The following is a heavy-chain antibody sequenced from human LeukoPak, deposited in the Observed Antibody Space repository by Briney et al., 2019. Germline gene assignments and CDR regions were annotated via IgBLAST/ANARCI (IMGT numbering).Heavy chain of an antibody. D-gene: IGHD6-19*01. CDR3: ARGDSSGYDY. Sequence: GASVKVSCKASGHTFTSYAMNWVRQAPGQGLEWMGIINPSGGSTSYAQKFQGRVTMTRDTSTSTVYMELSSLRSEDTAVYYCARGDSSGYDYWGQGTLVTVSS. J-gene: IGHJ4*02. CDR2: INPSGGST. CDR1: GHTFTSYA. V-gene: IGHV1-46*01.